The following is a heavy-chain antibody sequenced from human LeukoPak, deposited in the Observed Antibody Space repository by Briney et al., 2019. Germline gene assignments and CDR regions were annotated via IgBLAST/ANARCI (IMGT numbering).Heavy chain of an antibody. V-gene: IGHV3-30*03. CDR3: ATVPVAGTRLDFDY. J-gene: IGHJ4*02. CDR1: GFTFSSYG. Sequence: PGGSLRLSCAASGFTFSSYGMHWVRQAPGKGLEWVAVISYDGSNKYYADSVKGRFTISRDNSKNTLYLQMNSLRAEDTAVYYCATVPVAGTRLDFDYWGQGTLVTVSS. CDR2: ISYDGSNK. D-gene: IGHD6-19*01.